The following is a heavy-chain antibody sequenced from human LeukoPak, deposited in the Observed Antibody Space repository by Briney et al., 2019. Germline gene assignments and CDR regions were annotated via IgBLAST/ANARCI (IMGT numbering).Heavy chain of an antibody. CDR1: GFTFSSYA. Sequence: GGSLRLSCAASGFTFSSYAMSWVRQAPGKGLEWVSAISGSGGSTYYADSVKGRFTISRDNSKNTLYLQMNSLRAEDTAVYYCARAVAGTSFTNWGQGTLVTVSS. J-gene: IGHJ4*02. D-gene: IGHD6-19*01. CDR3: ARAVAGTSFTN. CDR2: ISGSGGST. V-gene: IGHV3-23*01.